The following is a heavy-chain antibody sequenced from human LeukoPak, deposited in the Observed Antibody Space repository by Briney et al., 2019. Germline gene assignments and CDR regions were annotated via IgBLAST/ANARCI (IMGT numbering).Heavy chain of an antibody. J-gene: IGHJ4*02. D-gene: IGHD3-10*01. V-gene: IGHV3-21*03. CDR1: GFTFSSYS. CDR3: TPHWITMVRGVTDY. CDR2: ISTSSSYI. Sequence: GGSLRLSCVASGFTFSSYSMNWVRQAPGKGLEWVSFISTSSSYIYYADSVKGRFTISRDNAKNSLYVEMNSLKTEDTAVYYCTPHWITMVRGVTDYWGQGTLVTVSP.